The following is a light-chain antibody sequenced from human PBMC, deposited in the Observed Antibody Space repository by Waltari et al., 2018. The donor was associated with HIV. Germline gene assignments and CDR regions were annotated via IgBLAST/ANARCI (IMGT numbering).Light chain of an antibody. CDR2: DVA. CDR3: SSFTTTRNFV. V-gene: IGLV2-14*03. CDR1: GSDDVKAKS. J-gene: IGLJ2*01. Sequence: QSALTQPASVSGSPGQSITISCTGVGSDDVKAKSVSWYQQRPGAAPVLLIYDVANRPSGISSRFSGSKSDNTASLTISGLQAEDEANYYCSSFTTTRNFVFGGGTRVTVL.